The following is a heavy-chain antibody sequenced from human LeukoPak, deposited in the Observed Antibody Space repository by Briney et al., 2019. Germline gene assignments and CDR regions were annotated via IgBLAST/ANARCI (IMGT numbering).Heavy chain of an antibody. CDR3: ARIRFAFGELGYFDF. Sequence: PSETLSLTCTASGCSFTNYYWTWIRQPPGKGLEWIGYIYYSGSTNYNPSLKSRVTISVDTSKNQFSLRLSSMTAADTAVYYCARIRFAFGELGYFDFWGQGSLVTVSS. CDR1: GCSFTNYY. CDR2: IYYSGST. V-gene: IGHV4-59*01. D-gene: IGHD3-10*01. J-gene: IGHJ4*02.